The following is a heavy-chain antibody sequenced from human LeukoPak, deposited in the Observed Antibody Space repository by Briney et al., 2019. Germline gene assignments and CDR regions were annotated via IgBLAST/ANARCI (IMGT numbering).Heavy chain of an antibody. J-gene: IGHJ4*02. CDR2: IYYSGST. CDR3: ARSAYPGIAVAVDY. CDR1: GGSISSYY. D-gene: IGHD6-19*01. Sequence: PSETLSLTCTVSGGSISSYYWSWIRQPPGKGLEWIGYIYYSGSTNYNPSLKSRVTISVDTSKNQFSLKLSSVTAADTAVYYCARSAYPGIAVAVDYWGQGTLVTVSS. V-gene: IGHV4-59*01.